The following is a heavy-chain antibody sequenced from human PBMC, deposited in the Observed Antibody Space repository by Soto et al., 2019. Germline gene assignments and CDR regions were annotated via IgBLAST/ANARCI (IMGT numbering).Heavy chain of an antibody. CDR2: ISAYNGNT. CDR1: GYTFTNSG. Sequence: QVQLVQSGAEVKKPGASVKVSCKASGYTFTNSGISWVRQAPGQGLEWMGWISAYNGNTNYAQKLQGRVTMTTDTSTSTAYMEMRSLRSDDTAVYYCASASRGYSYEVAFDYWGQGTLVTVSS. J-gene: IGHJ4*02. D-gene: IGHD5-18*01. V-gene: IGHV1-18*01. CDR3: ASASRGYSYEVAFDY.